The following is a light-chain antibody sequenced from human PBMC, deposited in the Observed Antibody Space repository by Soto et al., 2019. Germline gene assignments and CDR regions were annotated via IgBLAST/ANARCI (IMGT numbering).Light chain of an antibody. CDR2: AAS. J-gene: IGKJ2*01. V-gene: IGKV3-20*01. Sequence: EIVLTQSPGTLSLSPGERATLSCRASQSVSSSYLAWYQQKPGQAPRLLIYAASSRATGIPDRFSGSGSGTDFTLTISRLEPEDFAVYYCHQYGSSPQSFGQGTKL. CDR1: QSVSSSY. CDR3: HQYGSSPQS.